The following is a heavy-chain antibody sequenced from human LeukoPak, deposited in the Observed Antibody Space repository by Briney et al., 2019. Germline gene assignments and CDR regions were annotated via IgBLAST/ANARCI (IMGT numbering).Heavy chain of an antibody. CDR1: GFTFDDYG. J-gene: IGHJ4*02. V-gene: IGHV3-20*04. CDR3: ARGGGSGWYLLLVY. CDR2: INWNGDST. Sequence: GGSLRLSCAASGFTFDDYGMSWVRQAPAKRLQWVSVINWNGDSTGYADSVKGRFTVSRDNAKNSVYLQMNSLRAEDTALYYCARGGGSGWYLLLVYWGQGTLVTVSS. D-gene: IGHD6-19*01.